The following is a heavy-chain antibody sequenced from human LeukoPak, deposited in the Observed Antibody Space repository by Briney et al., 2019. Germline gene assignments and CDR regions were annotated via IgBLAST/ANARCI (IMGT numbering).Heavy chain of an antibody. CDR1: GFTFSSYA. J-gene: IGHJ4*02. V-gene: IGHV3-64D*06. CDR2: ISSYGDKT. CDR3: VKDLYKGDTSTWYYFDY. Sequence: GGSLRPSCSASGFTFSSYAMHWVRQAPGKGPEYVSVISSYGDKTYYADSVKGRFTISRDNSKNTVSLQMSSLRAEDTAVYYCVKDLYKGDTSTWYYFDYWGQGTLVTVSS. D-gene: IGHD6-13*01.